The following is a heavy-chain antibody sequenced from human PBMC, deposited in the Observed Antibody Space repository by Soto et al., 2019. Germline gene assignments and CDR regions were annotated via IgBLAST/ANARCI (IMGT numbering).Heavy chain of an antibody. J-gene: IGHJ6*03. Sequence: GGSLRLSCAASGFTFSTYAMSWVRQAPGRGLEWVSAISDSGVSTYYADSVKGRFTISRDNSKSTLYLQMNSLRAEDTAVYYCAKAPSYLRRSHYYMDVWAKGTTVTVSS. CDR3: AKAPSYLRRSHYYMDV. CDR2: ISDSGVST. V-gene: IGHV3-23*01. CDR1: GFTFSTYA. D-gene: IGHD3-10*01.